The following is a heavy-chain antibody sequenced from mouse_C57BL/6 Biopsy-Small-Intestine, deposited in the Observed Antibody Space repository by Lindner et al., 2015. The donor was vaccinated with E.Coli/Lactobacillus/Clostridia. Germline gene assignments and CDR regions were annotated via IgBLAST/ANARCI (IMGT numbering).Heavy chain of an antibody. Sequence: VQLQESGPELVKPGTSVKMSCKASGYSFTNYYVHWVKQSHGNILDWIGYISPYSGVSSYNQKFTGKATLTVDKSSRTSYMELRSLTSEDSAVYYCARSVDSSGYVANWGQGTLVTVSA. CDR3: ARSVDSSGYVAN. J-gene: IGHJ3*01. D-gene: IGHD3-2*02. CDR1: GYSFTNYY. V-gene: IGHV1-31*01. CDR2: ISPYSGVS.